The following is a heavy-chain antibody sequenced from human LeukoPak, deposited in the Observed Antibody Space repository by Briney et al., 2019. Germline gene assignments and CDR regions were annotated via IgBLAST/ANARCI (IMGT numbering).Heavy chain of an antibody. D-gene: IGHD3-9*01. J-gene: IGHJ4*02. V-gene: IGHV3-30*02. CDR1: GFTFSSYG. CDR2: IRYDGSSK. Sequence: VGSLRLSCAASGFTFSSYGMHWVRQAPGKGLEWVAFIRYDGSSKYYADSVKGRFTISRDNSKNTLYLQMNSLRAEDTAVYYCAKEGYDILTGYYSLDYYFDYWGQGTLVTVSS. CDR3: AKEGYDILTGYYSLDYYFDY.